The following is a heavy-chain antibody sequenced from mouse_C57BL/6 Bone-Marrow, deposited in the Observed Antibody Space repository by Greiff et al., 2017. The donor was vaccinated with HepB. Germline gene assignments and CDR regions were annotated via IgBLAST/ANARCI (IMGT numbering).Heavy chain of an antibody. D-gene: IGHD1-3*01. CDR2: ISDGGSYT. V-gene: IGHV5-4*01. CDR1: GFTFSSYA. J-gene: IGHJ3*01. CDR3: AAGLYSRAY. Sequence: EVHLVESGGGLVKPGGSLKLSCAASGFTFSSYAMSWVRQTPEKRLEWVATISDGGSYTYYPDNVKGRFTISRDNAKNNLYLQMSHLKSEDAAMYYCAAGLYSRAYWGQGTLVTVSA.